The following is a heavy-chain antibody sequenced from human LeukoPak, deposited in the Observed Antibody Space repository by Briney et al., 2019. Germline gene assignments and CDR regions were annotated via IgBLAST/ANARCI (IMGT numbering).Heavy chain of an antibody. D-gene: IGHD2-15*01. CDR1: GFTFDDYG. Sequence: GGSLRLSCAASGFTFDDYGMSWVRQAPGKGLEWVSGINWNGGSTGYADSVKGRFTISRDNAKNSLYLQMNSLRAEDTAVYYCAKVVVVAASNWFDPWGQGTLVTVSS. CDR2: INWNGGST. V-gene: IGHV3-20*04. CDR3: AKVVVVAASNWFDP. J-gene: IGHJ5*02.